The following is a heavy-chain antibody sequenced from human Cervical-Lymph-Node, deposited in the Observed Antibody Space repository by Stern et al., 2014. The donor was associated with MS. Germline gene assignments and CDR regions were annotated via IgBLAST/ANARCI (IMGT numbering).Heavy chain of an antibody. V-gene: IGHV3-11*01. D-gene: IGHD3-22*01. CDR3: ARNLNLFYYDSGGLNPDY. J-gene: IGHJ4*02. Sequence: QVQLVESGGDLVKPGGSLRLSCAASGFIFSDYYMSWMRQAPGKGLEWLSYISTSGSSTDYADSVKGRFTISRDNAKNSLFLQMSSLRAEDTAVYYCARNLNLFYYDSGGLNPDYWGQGTLVTVSS. CDR1: GFIFSDYY. CDR2: ISTSGSST.